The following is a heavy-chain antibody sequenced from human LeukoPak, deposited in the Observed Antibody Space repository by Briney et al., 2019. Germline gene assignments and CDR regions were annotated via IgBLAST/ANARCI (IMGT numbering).Heavy chain of an antibody. Sequence: ASVKVSCKASGYTFTSYGISWVRQAPGQGLEWMGWISAYNGNTNYAQKLQGRVTMTTDTSTSTAYMELRSLRAEDTAVYYCAKDLYSGYCSSTSCPPGYWGQGTLVTVSS. CDR2: ISAYNGNT. D-gene: IGHD2-2*01. J-gene: IGHJ4*02. CDR3: AKDLYSGYCSSTSCPPGY. V-gene: IGHV1-18*01. CDR1: GYTFTSYG.